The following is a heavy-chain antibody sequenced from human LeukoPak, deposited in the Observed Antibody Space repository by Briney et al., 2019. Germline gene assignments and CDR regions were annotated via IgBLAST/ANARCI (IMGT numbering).Heavy chain of an antibody. V-gene: IGHV3-30-3*01. CDR3: ARGNSVVNYYHGLDL. Sequence: GGTLRLSCAASGFTFSTYAIHWVRQAPGKGLEWVESISYDGSNKYHADSVKGRFTISRDNSKITVYLQMNDLRPEDTAVYYCARGNSVVNYYHGLDLWGQGTTVTVSS. J-gene: IGHJ6*02. CDR1: GFTFSTYA. CDR2: ISYDGSNK. D-gene: IGHD2-2*01.